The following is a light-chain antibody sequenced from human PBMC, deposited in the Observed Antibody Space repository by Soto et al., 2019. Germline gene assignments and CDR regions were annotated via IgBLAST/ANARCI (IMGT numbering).Light chain of an antibody. CDR3: QSYDSRLSGSV. CDR1: SSNIGAGYD. V-gene: IGLV1-40*01. Sequence: QSVLTQPPSVSGAPGQRVTISCTGSSSNIGAGYDVHWYQQLPGTAPKLLIYVNSNRPSGVPDRFSGSKSGTSASLAITGLQAEDEADYYCQSYDSRLSGSVFGGGTQLIVL. CDR2: VNS. J-gene: IGLJ2*01.